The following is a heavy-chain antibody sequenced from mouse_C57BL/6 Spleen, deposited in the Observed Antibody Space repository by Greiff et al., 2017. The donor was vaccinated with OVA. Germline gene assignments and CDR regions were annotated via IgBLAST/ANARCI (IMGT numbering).Heavy chain of an antibody. CDR2: IYPGNSDT. CDR3: TRSPVATNFDV. Sequence: EVQLQQSGTVLARPGASVKMSCKTSGYTFTSYWMHWVKQRPGQGLEWIGAIYPGNSDTSYNQKFKGKAKLTAVTSASTAYMELSSLTHEDSAVNYCTRSPVATNFDVWGTGTTVTVSS. D-gene: IGHD1-1*01. V-gene: IGHV1-5*01. J-gene: IGHJ1*03. CDR1: GYTFTSYW.